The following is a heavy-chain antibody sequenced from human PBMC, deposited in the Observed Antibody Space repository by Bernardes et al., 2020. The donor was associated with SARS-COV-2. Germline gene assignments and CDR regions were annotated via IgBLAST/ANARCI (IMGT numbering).Heavy chain of an antibody. J-gene: IGHJ6*02. Sequence: SETLSLTCTVSGGSISSSSYYWGWIRQPPGKGLEWIGSIYYSGSTYYNPSLKSRVTISVDTSKNQFSLKLSSVTAADTAVYYCARLNTERSTIFGVVIIEYYGMEVRGQGTTVTVSS. CDR1: GGSISSSSYY. V-gene: IGHV4-39*01. CDR3: ARLNTERSTIFGVVIIEYYGMEV. D-gene: IGHD3-3*01. CDR2: IYYSGST.